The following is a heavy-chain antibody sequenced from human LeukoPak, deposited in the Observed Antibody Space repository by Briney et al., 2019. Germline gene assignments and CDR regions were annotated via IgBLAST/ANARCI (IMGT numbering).Heavy chain of an antibody. J-gene: IGHJ4*02. D-gene: IGHD6-13*01. CDR1: GYTFTSYW. CDR2: IYPGDSDT. CDR3: ARRVAAAGIDY. V-gene: IGHV5-51*01. Sequence: GESLKISCEGSGYTFTSYWIAWVRQMPGKGLEWMGIIYPGDSDTRYSPSFQGQVTISADKSISTAYLQWSSLKASDTAMYYCARRVAAAGIDYWGQGTLVTVSS.